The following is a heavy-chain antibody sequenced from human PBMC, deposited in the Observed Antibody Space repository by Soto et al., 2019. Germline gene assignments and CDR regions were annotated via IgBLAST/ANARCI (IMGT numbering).Heavy chain of an antibody. Sequence: RGESLKISCKGAVATYSIAWVRQLPGKGLEWMGIIYPLNSETRYSPSFQGQVTISADKSIDTAYLQWSSLKASDTATYYCARPSNGYSGYDYRRSYYYALDVWGQGTTVTVSS. CDR1: VATYS. J-gene: IGHJ6*02. D-gene: IGHD5-12*01. CDR2: IYPLNSET. V-gene: IGHV5-51*01. CDR3: ARPSNGYSGYDYRRSYYYALDV.